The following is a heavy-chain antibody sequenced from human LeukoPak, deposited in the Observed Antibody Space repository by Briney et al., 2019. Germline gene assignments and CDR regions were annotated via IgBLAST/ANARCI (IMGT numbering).Heavy chain of an antibody. Sequence: SETLSLTCTVSGSISGYYCSWIRQPPGKGLEWIGYIYTSGSTNYNPSLESRVTIIVDNSKKKFSLVLMSVIAADTAAVYYAAKKCTSASCLTKNDFEIWGKGIMVTVCS. CDR2: IYTSGST. J-gene: IGHJ3*02. D-gene: IGHD2-2*01. CDR3: AAKKCTSASCLTKNDFEI. V-gene: IGHV4-4*09. CDR1: GSISGYY.